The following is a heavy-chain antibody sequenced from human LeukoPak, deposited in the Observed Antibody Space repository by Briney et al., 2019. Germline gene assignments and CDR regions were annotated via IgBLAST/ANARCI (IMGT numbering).Heavy chain of an antibody. Sequence: GGSLRLSCAASGFTFSDYYMSWIRQAPGKGLEWVSYISSCGSTIYYADSVKGRFTISRDNAKNSLYLQMNSLRAEDTAVYYCASTHDSSGPDRGSDAFDIWGQGTMVTVSS. CDR2: ISSCGSTI. D-gene: IGHD3-22*01. CDR1: GFTFSDYY. CDR3: ASTHDSSGPDRGSDAFDI. J-gene: IGHJ3*02. V-gene: IGHV3-11*01.